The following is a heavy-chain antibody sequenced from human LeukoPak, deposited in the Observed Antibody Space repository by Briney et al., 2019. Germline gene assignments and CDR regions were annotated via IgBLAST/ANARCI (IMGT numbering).Heavy chain of an antibody. Sequence: GGSLRLSCAASGFTFSSYGMHWVRQAPGKGLEWVAVISYDGSKKYYADSVKGRFTISRDNSKNTQYLQMNSLRAEDTAVYYCAKGYCGGDCSFDYWGQGTLVTVSS. D-gene: IGHD2-21*01. CDR1: GFTFSSYG. V-gene: IGHV3-30*18. CDR3: AKGYCGGDCSFDY. CDR2: ISYDGSKK. J-gene: IGHJ4*02.